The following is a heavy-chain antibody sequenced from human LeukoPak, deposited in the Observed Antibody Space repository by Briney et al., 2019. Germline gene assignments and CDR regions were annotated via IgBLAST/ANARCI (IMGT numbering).Heavy chain of an antibody. D-gene: IGHD2-2*01. CDR3: AKDSKVYCSSTSCPAHFDY. CDR1: GLTFSRYD. V-gene: IGHV3-23*01. CDR2: ISDSGGFT. J-gene: IGHJ4*02. Sequence: GGSLRLSCAASGLTFSRYDMNWVRQAPGKGLEWVSGISDSGGFTNYADSVKGRFTISRDNSKYTLYLQMNSLRAEDTAVYYCAKDSKVYCSSTSCPAHFDYWGQGTLVTVSS.